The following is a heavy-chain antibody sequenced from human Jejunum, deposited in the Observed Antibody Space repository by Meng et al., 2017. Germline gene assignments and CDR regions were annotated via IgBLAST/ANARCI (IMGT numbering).Heavy chain of an antibody. D-gene: IGHD2-2*01. J-gene: IGHJ4*02. CDR1: GFSFSSYE. CDR3: ARDMGYCSSVSCYEYAVFDY. Sequence: GGSLRLSCAASGFSFSSYEMNWVRLAPGKGLEWVSYIGRSGSTIYYADSVKGRFTISRDNAKNSLYLQMNSLRAEDTAVYYCARDMGYCSSVSCYEYAVFDYWGQGTRVTGSS. CDR2: IGRSGSTI. V-gene: IGHV3-48*03.